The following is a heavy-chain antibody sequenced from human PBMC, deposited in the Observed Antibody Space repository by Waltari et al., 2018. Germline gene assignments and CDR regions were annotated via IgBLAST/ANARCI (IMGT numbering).Heavy chain of an antibody. V-gene: IGHV4-38-2*01. Sequence: QVQLQESGPGLVKPSETLSLTCAVSGYSISSGYYWGWIRQPPGKGMEWIKSFYHSWSNYYNPSLKRRVTISLDTSKHQFSLQLSSVTAADTAVHYCASSPLLIAEGFDYWGQGTLVTVSS. D-gene: IGHD3-16*01. CDR3: ASSPLLIAEGFDY. CDR1: GYSISSGYY. J-gene: IGHJ4*02. CDR2: FYHSWSN.